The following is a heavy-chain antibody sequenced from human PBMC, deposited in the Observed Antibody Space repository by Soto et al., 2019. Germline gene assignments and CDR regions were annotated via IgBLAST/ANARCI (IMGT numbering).Heavy chain of an antibody. CDR2: IMYSGYS. V-gene: IGHV4-59*08. CDR1: GDSLTNDC. J-gene: IGHJ6*02. D-gene: IGHD3-10*01. CDR3: ARHGFGPLHGLVDV. Sequence: QVQLQESGPGLVKPSETLSLTCSVSGDSLTNDCCSWIRQPPGKGLEWIGYIMYSGYSAYNLSLKRRVTMSMDTSKTQFSLMLEAVTATDTAVYYCARHGFGPLHGLVDVWGQGTTVIVSS.